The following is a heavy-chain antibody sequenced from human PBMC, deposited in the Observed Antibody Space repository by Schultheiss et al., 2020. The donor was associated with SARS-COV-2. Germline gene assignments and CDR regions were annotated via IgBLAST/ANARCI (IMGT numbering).Heavy chain of an antibody. Sequence: GGSLRLSCAASGFTFSNYAMSWVRQAPGKGLEWVGRIKSKTDGGTTDYAAPVKGRFTISRDDSKNTLYLQMNSLKTEDTAVYYCTTDLVISGDIVVVPAATPYGMDVWGQGTTVTVSS. D-gene: IGHD2-2*01. J-gene: IGHJ6*02. V-gene: IGHV3-15*01. CDR3: TTDLVISGDIVVVPAATPYGMDV. CDR2: IKSKTDGGTT. CDR1: GFTFSNYA.